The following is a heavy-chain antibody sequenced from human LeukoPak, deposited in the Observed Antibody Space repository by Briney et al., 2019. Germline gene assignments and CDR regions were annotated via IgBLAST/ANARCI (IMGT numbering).Heavy chain of an antibody. Sequence: GGSLRPSCAASGFTVSSNYMSWVRQAPGKGLEWVSVIYSGGSIYYADSVKGRFTISRDNSKNTLHLQMNSLRAEDTAVYYCARGYYDILTGSRPEYFQHWGQGTLVTVSS. D-gene: IGHD3-9*01. J-gene: IGHJ1*01. CDR3: ARGYYDILTGSRPEYFQH. V-gene: IGHV3-53*01. CDR1: GFTVSSNY. CDR2: IYSGGSI.